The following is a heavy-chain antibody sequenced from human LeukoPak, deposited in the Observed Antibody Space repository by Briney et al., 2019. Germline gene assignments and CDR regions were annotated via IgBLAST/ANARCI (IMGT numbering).Heavy chain of an antibody. V-gene: IGHV1-46*01. D-gene: IGHD3-3*01. CDR3: ARGDYKYDFWSGYYSSGNDY. CDR2: INPSGGST. J-gene: IGHJ4*02. CDR1: GGTFSSYA. Sequence: ASVKVSCKASGGTFSSYAISWVRQAPGQGLEWMGIINPSGGSTSYAQKFQGRVTMTRDMSTSTVYMELSSLRSEDTAVYYCARGDYKYDFWSGYYSSGNDYWGQGTLVTVSS.